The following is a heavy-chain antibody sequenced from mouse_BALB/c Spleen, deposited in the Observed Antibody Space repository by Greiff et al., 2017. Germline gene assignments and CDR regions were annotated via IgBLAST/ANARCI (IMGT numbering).Heavy chain of an antibody. CDR2: ISCYNGAT. V-gene: IGHV1S34*01. J-gene: IGHJ4*01. Sequence: LVKTGASVKISCKASGYSFTGYYMHWVKQSHGKSLEWIGYISCYNGATSYNQKFKGKATFTLDTSSSTAYMQFNSLTSEDSAVYYCARGSGNYYYAMDYWGQGTSVTVSS. CDR1: GYSFTGYY. CDR3: ARGSGNYYYAMDY.